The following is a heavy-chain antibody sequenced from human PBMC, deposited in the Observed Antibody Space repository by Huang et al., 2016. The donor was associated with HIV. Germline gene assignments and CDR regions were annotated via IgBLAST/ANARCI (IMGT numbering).Heavy chain of an antibody. J-gene: IGHJ4*02. Sequence: QVQLVQSRAEVKKPGASVTVSCKVSEYTLTELSIHWVRQPPGKGLEWMGGVEPEIDKTIYAQKFQGRVTMTEDTSTETAVMELRGRRPEDTAVYYCATGFDVFFDFWGQGTLVTVSS. CDR3: ATGFDVFFDF. CDR1: EYTLTELS. V-gene: IGHV1-24*01. D-gene: IGHD3-9*01. CDR2: VEPEIDKT.